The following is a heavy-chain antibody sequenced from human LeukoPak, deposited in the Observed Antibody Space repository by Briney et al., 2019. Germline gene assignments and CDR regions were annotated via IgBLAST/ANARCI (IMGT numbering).Heavy chain of an antibody. CDR3: AELGITMIGGV. V-gene: IGHV3-48*03. Sequence: PGGSLRLSCAASGFTFSSYEMNWVRQAPGKGLEWVSYISSSGSTIYYADSVKGRLHISRDNAKNSLYLQMNSLRAEETAVYYCAELGITMIGGVWGKGTTVTISS. CDR1: GFTFSSYE. D-gene: IGHD3-10*02. J-gene: IGHJ6*04. CDR2: ISSSGSTI.